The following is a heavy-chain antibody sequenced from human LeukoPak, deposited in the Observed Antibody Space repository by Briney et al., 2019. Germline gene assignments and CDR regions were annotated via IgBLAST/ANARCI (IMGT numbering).Heavy chain of an antibody. J-gene: IGHJ4*02. CDR1: GFTFSSYG. Sequence: GRSLRLSCAASGFTFSSYGMHWVRQAPGKGLEWVAVIPYDGSNKYYADSVKGRFTISRDNSKNTLYLQMNSLRAEDTAVYYCAKIAVAGTYFDYWGQGTLVTVSS. V-gene: IGHV3-30*18. D-gene: IGHD6-19*01. CDR3: AKIAVAGTYFDY. CDR2: IPYDGSNK.